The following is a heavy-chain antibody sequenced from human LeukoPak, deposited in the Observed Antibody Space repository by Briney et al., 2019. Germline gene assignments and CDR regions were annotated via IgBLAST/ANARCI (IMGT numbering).Heavy chain of an antibody. CDR2: ISSSSSYI. Sequence: GGSLRLSCAASGFTFSSYSMNWVRQAPGKGLEWVSSISSSSSYIYYADSVKGRFTISRDNAKNSLYLQMNSLRAEDTAVYYCARDGVVVPVPIDYWGQGTLVTVSS. V-gene: IGHV3-21*01. CDR1: GFTFSSYS. D-gene: IGHD2-2*01. J-gene: IGHJ4*02. CDR3: ARDGVVVPVPIDY.